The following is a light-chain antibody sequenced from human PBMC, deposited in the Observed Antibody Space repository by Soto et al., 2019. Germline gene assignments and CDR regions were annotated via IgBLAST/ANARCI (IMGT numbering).Light chain of an antibody. CDR2: GAS. CDR1: HSVDSTQ. CDR3: QHYGDSRT. V-gene: IGKV3-20*01. Sequence: ESVFTQSPGTLSLSPGERATLSCRTSHSVDSTQLAWYQQKPGQAPRLLLYGASGRATGIPDRFGGSGSGTDFTLSISRLEPEDFEVYFCQHYGDSRTFGEGTKVEVK. J-gene: IGKJ1*01.